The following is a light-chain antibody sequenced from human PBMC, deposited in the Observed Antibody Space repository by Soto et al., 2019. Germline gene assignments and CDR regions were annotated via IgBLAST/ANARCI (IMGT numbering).Light chain of an antibody. CDR3: QQYNSYPLT. V-gene: IGKV1-5*01. J-gene: IGKJ4*01. CDR1: QSISSW. Sequence: DIQMTQSPSTLSASVGDRVTITCRASQSISSWLAWYQQKPGKAPKLLIYHASSLESGVPSRFSGSGSGTEFTLTISSLQPDDFATYYCQQYNSYPLTFGGVNKVGIK. CDR2: HAS.